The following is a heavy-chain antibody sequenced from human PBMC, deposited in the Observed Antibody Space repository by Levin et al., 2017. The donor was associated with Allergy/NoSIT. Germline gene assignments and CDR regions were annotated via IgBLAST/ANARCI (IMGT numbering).Heavy chain of an antibody. V-gene: IGHV4-31*03. CDR2: IYYSGST. Sequence: SQTLSLTCTVSGGSISSGGYYWSWIRQDSGKGLEWIGYIYYSGSTDYNPSLKSRATIAVDTSKNQFSLRLTSVTAADTAVYYCARGGYGNVELLDLWGQGTLVTVSS. D-gene: IGHD4-11*01. J-gene: IGHJ5*02. CDR3: ARGGYGNVELLDL. CDR1: GGSISSGGYY.